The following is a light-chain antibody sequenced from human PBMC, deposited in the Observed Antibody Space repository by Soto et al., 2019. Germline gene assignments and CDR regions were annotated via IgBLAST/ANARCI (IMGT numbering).Light chain of an antibody. Sequence: IVLTQSPGTLSLSPGARAXLSCRASQSVSSSLALYQQKPGQAXRLLISDASTRATGIPDRFSGSGSGTDFTLTISRLEPEDFAVYYCHQRSNWPPDTFGQGTRLEIK. V-gene: IGKV3D-20*02. J-gene: IGKJ5*01. CDR1: QSVSSS. CDR3: HQRSNWPPDT. CDR2: DAS.